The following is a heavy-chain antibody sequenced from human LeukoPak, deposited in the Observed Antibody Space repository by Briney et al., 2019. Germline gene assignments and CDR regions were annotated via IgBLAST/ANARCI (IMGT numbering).Heavy chain of an antibody. CDR3: ARSWGPTYYYGSGSKGGAFDI. V-gene: IGHV4-39*01. J-gene: IGHJ3*02. Sequence: PSETLSLTCTVSGGSISSSSYYWGWIRQPPGKGLEWIGSIYYSGSTYYNPSLKSRVTISVDTSKNHFSLKLSSVTAADTAVYYCARSWGPTYYYGSGSKGGAFDIWGQGTMVTVSS. CDR1: GGSISSSSYY. D-gene: IGHD3-10*01. CDR2: IYYSGST.